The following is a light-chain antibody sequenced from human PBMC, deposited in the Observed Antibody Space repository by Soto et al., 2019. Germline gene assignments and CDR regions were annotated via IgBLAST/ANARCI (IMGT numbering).Light chain of an antibody. CDR1: SSNIGRNY. CDR3: ATWDDSLNGGV. CDR2: TND. Sequence: QSVLTQPPSASGTPGQRVSISCSGSSSNIGRNYVYWYQQVPGTAPKLLIYTNDQRPSGVPDRFSGSKSGTSASLAISGLRSEDEADYYCATWDDSLNGGVFGGGTKVTVL. V-gene: IGLV1-47*01. J-gene: IGLJ2*01.